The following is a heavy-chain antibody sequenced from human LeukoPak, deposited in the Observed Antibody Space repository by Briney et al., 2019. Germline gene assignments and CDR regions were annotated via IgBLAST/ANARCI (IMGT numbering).Heavy chain of an antibody. V-gene: IGHV4-34*01. Sequence: SETLSLTCVVYGGSFSGNYWSWIRQPPGKGLEWIGEINHSGSTNYNPSLKSRVTISVDTSKNQFSLSLSSVTAADTAVYYCARGSNWGSYYTYWGQGTLVTVSS. CDR2: INHSGST. J-gene: IGHJ4*02. D-gene: IGHD1-26*01. CDR3: ARGSNWGSYYTY. CDR1: GGSFSGNY.